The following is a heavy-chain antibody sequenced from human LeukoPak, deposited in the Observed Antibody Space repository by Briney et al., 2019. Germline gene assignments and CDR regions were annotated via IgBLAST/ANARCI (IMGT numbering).Heavy chain of an antibody. CDR3: ARDSVKDY. Sequence: GGSLRLSCAASGFTFDDYAMHWVRQAPGKGLEWVSGISWNSGSIGYADSVKGRFTISRDNAKNSLYLQMNSLRAEDTALYYCARDSVKDYWGQGTLVTVSS. V-gene: IGHV3-9*01. CDR2: ISWNSGSI. CDR1: GFTFDDYA. D-gene: IGHD4-23*01. J-gene: IGHJ4*02.